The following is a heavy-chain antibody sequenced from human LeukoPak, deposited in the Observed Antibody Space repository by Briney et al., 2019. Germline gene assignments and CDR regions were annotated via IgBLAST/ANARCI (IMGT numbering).Heavy chain of an antibody. V-gene: IGHV3-15*01. Sequence: PGGSLRLSCAASGFTFSNAWMSWVRQTPGKGLEWVGRIKSKTDGGTTDYAAPVKGRFTISRDDSKNTLYLQMNSLKTEDTAVYYCTTDTYYYDSSYTPLDYWGQGTLVTVSS. D-gene: IGHD3-22*01. CDR2: IKSKTDGGTT. J-gene: IGHJ4*02. CDR3: TTDTYYYDSSYTPLDY. CDR1: GFTFSNAW.